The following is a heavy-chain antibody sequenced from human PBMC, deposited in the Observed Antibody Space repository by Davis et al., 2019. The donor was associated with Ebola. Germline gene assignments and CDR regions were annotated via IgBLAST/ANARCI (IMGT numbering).Heavy chain of an antibody. J-gene: IGHJ6*03. CDR3: AKDYCTSTSCYNYMDV. D-gene: IGHD2-2*02. V-gene: IGHV3-23*01. Sequence: PRGSLRPSCAASAFTFTNYVTSWVRQAPGKGLEWVSLISGSGSTYYADPVKGRFTISRDNSKNALFLQMNSLRAEDTAVYYCAKDYCTSTSCYNYMDVWGKGTTVIVSS. CDR1: AFTFTNYV. CDR2: ISGSGST.